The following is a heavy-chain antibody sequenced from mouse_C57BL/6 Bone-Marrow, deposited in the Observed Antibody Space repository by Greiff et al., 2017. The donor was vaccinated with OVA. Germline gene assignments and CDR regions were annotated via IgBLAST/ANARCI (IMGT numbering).Heavy chain of an antibody. CDR2: IDPSDSYT. V-gene: IGHV1-69*01. Sequence: QVQLQQPGAELVMPGASVKLSCKASGYTFTSYWMHWVKQRPGQGLEWIGEIDPSDSYTNYNQKFKGKSTLTVDKSSSTAYMQLSSLTSEDSAVYYGAFFSHYYAMDYWGQGTSVTVSS. J-gene: IGHJ4*01. CDR1: GYTFTSYW. CDR3: AFFSHYYAMDY.